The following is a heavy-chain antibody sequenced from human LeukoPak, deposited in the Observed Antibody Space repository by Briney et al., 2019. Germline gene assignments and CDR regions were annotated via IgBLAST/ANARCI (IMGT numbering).Heavy chain of an antibody. J-gene: IGHJ4*02. Sequence: GGSLRLSCAASGFTFSSYAMSWVRQAPGKGLDWVSAISGSGGSTYYADSVKGRFTISRDNSKNTLFLHMNSLRAEDTAVYFCAKDSDSVLVTAIFDSWGQGSLVTVSS. CDR3: AKDSDSVLVTAIFDS. V-gene: IGHV3-23*01. D-gene: IGHD2-21*02. CDR2: ISGSGGST. CDR1: GFTFSSYA.